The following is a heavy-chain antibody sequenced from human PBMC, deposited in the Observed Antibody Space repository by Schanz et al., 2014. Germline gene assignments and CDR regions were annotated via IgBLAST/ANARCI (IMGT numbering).Heavy chain of an antibody. CDR2: IIPSLGIA. Sequence: QVQVVQSGAEVKKPGSSVKVSCKASGGTFSSFGINWVRQAPGQGLEWMGRIIPSLGIANYAQKFQGRVTITADKSTVTAYMELSSLRSEDTAVYYCARGPSQGYSYGHNIGAYYYGMDVWGQGTTVTVSS. D-gene: IGHD5-18*01. J-gene: IGHJ6*02. CDR1: GGTFSSFG. CDR3: ARGPSQGYSYGHNIGAYYYGMDV. V-gene: IGHV1-69*04.